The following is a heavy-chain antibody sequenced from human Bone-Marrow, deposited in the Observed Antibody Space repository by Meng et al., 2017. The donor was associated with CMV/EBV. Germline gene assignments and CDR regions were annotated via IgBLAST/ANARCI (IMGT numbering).Heavy chain of an antibody. CDR3: ARDSSGSYYRIDY. CDR2: IIPIFGTA. D-gene: IGHD1-26*01. V-gene: IGHV1-69*05. J-gene: IGHJ4*02. CDR1: GGTFSRYA. Sequence: SVKVSCKASGGTFSRYALSWVRQAPGQGLEWMGGIIPIFGTANYAQKFQGRVTITTDESTTTAYMELSRLRSEDTAVYYGARDSSGSYYRIDYWGQGTRVT.